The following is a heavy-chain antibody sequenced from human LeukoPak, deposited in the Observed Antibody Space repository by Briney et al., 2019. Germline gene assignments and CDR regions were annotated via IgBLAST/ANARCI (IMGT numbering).Heavy chain of an antibody. CDR2: IYYSGST. Sequence: SETLSLTWTVSGGSISSYYWSWIRQPPGKGLEWIGYIYYSGSTNYNPSLKSRVTISVDTSKNQFSQKLSYVTAADTAVYYCARHRRTYYFDYWGQGTLVTVSS. CDR1: GGSISSYY. J-gene: IGHJ4*02. V-gene: IGHV4-59*08. CDR3: ARHRRTYYFDY.